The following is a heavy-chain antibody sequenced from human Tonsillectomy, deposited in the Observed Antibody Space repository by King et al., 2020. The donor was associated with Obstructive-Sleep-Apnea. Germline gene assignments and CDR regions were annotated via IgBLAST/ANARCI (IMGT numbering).Heavy chain of an antibody. CDR1: GFTFSSYA. D-gene: IGHD5-18*01. Sequence: VQLVESGGGVVQSGRSLRPSCAASGFTFSSYAMNWVRQAPGKGLEWVAVISHDGSNKYYADSVKGRFTISRDNSKNTLYLQMNSLRAEDTAVYYCARSSGYSYGDFDYWGQGTLVTVSS. J-gene: IGHJ4*02. V-gene: IGHV3-30*04. CDR2: ISHDGSNK. CDR3: ARSSGYSYGDFDY.